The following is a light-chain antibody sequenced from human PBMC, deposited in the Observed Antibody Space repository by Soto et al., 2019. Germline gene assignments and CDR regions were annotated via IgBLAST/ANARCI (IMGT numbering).Light chain of an antibody. J-gene: IGLJ1*01. CDR2: GVS. CDR3: ISYTGSSTSYV. Sequence: QSALTQPASVSGSPGQSITISCSGTRSYIGSYNYVAWYQQFPGKTPKILIYGVSNRPSGVSSRFSGSKSGNTASLTISGLQADDEADYYCISYTGSSTSYVFGSGTKLTVL. V-gene: IGLV2-14*01. CDR1: RSYIGSYNY.